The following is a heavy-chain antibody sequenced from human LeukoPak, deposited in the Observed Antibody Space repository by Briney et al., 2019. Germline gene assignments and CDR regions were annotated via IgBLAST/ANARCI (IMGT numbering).Heavy chain of an antibody. V-gene: IGHV4-59*08. J-gene: IGHJ6*02. CDR3: ARHLIMGV. CDR1: GGSISSYY. CDR2: IYYSGST. D-gene: IGHD3-9*01. Sequence: SETLSLTCTVSGGSISSYYWSWIRQPPGKGLEWIGYIYYSGSTNYNPSLKSRVTISVDTSKNQFSLKLSSVTAADTAVYYCARHLIMGVWGQGTTVTVSS.